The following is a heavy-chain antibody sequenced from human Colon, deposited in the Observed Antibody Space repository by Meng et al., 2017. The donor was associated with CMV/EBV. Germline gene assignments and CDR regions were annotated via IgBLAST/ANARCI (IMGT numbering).Heavy chain of an antibody. V-gene: IGHV3-74*01. J-gene: IGHJ4*02. CDR3: ARAKGYSSGGAY. CDR2: DNRDGSST. CDR1: GFTFSGYW. Sequence: ASSGFTFSGYWMHWVRHAPRKGLVSVYRDNRDGSSTSYTDSVKDRFNISRDNAKTTLYLQMNSLRAEDTAVYYCARAKGYSSGGAYWGQGTLVTVSS. D-gene: IGHD5-18*01.